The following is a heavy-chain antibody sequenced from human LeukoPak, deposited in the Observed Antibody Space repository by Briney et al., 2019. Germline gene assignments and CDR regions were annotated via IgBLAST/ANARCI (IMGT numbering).Heavy chain of an antibody. CDR3: ATDYGGNNY. Sequence: GGSLRLSCAASGFTFSSYGMSWVRQAPGKGLEWVSAISSSGGSTYYADSVKGRFTISRDNSKNTLYLQMNSLRAEDTAVYYCATDYGGNNYWGQGTLVTVSS. J-gene: IGHJ4*02. CDR2: ISSSGGST. CDR1: GFTFSSYG. D-gene: IGHD4-23*01. V-gene: IGHV3-23*01.